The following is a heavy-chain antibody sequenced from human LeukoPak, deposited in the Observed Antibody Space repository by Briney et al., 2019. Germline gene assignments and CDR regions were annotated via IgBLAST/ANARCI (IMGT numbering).Heavy chain of an antibody. J-gene: IGHJ4*02. Sequence: GGSLRLSCEASGFTVSSTHMVWVRQAPGKGLEWVSFIYNGGSTSYADSVKGRFTISRDNSKNTLYLQMNSLGAEDTAVYYCATVPVVTPRYFDYWGQGTLVTVSS. CDR1: GFTVSSTH. CDR3: ATVPVVTPRYFDY. V-gene: IGHV3-53*01. CDR2: IYNGGST. D-gene: IGHD4-23*01.